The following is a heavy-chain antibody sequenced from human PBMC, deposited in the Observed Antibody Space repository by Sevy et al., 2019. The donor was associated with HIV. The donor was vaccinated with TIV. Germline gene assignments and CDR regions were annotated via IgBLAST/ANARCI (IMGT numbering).Heavy chain of an antibody. J-gene: IGHJ3*02. CDR1: GGSISSSDYY. V-gene: IGHV4-30-4*01. CDR3: ARRLYGDYSDAFDI. Sequence: SETLSLTCTVPGGSISSSDYYWSWIRQPPGKGLEWIGYISYSGNTYYSPSLKSRVTISGDTSQNQFSLKLSSVTAADTAVYYSARRLYGDYSDAFDIWGQGTVVTVSS. CDR2: ISYSGNT. D-gene: IGHD4-17*01.